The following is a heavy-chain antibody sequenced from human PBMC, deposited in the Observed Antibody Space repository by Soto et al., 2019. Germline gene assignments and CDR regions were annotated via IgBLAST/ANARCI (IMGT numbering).Heavy chain of an antibody. CDR1: GGSVSSGSYY. V-gene: IGHV4-61*01. CDR2: SYYSGST. Sequence: SETLSLTCTVSGGSVSSGSYYWSWIRQPPGKGLEWIGYSYYSGSTNYNPSLKSRVTISVDTSKNQFSLKLSSVTAADTAVYYCARDLRAAHSTFDYWGQGTLVTVSS. J-gene: IGHJ4*02. D-gene: IGHD6-6*01. CDR3: ARDLRAAHSTFDY.